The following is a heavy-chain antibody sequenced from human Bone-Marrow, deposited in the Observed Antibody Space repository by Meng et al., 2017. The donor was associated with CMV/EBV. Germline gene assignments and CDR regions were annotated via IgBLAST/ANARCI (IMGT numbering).Heavy chain of an antibody. CDR2: IIPILGIA. CDR1: GYTFTGYY. V-gene: IGHV1-69*10. CDR3: ARVPSSHIFGVGGGYYGMDV. J-gene: IGHJ6*01. Sequence: SLKVSCKASGYTFTGYYIHWVRQAPGQGLEWMGGIIPILGIANYAQKFQGRVTITADKSTSTAYMELSSLRSEDTAVYYCARVPSSHIFGVGGGYYGMDVWGQGTTVTVSS. D-gene: IGHD3-3*01.